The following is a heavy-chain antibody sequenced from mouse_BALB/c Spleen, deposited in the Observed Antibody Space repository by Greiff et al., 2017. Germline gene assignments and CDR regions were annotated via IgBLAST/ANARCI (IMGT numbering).Heavy chain of an antibody. CDR2: INPYNDGT. CDR1: GYTFTSYV. Sequence: EVQLQQSGPELVKPGASVKMSCKASGYTFTSYVMHWVKQKPGQGLEWIGYINPYNDGTKYNEKFKGKATLTSDKSSSTAYMELSSLTSEDSAVYYCAREGIRRNYYAMDYWGQGTSVTVSS. J-gene: IGHJ4*01. V-gene: IGHV1-14*01. D-gene: IGHD5-2*01. CDR3: AREGIRRNYYAMDY.